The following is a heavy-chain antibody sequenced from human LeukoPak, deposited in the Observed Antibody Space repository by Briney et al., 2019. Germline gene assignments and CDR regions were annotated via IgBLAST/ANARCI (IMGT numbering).Heavy chain of an antibody. CDR1: RFTFCSYA. CDR2: ISGSGGST. CDR3: AKGAYQPLLLNYFDY. Sequence: PGGSLRLSCTASRFTFCSYAMSWVRQAPGKGLEWVSAISGSGGSTYYEDSVKGRFTISRDNSKNTLYLQMNSLRAEDTAVYYCAKGAYQPLLLNYFDYWGQGTLVTVSS. J-gene: IGHJ4*02. D-gene: IGHD2-21*02. V-gene: IGHV3-23*01.